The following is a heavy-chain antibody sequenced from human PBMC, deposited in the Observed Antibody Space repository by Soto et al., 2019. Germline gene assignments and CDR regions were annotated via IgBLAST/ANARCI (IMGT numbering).Heavy chain of an antibody. J-gene: IGHJ4*02. V-gene: IGHV1-18*01. D-gene: IGHD3-9*01. Sequence: GASVKVSCKASGYTFTSYGISWVRQAPGQGLEWMGWISAYNGNTNYAQKLQGRVTMTTDTSTSTAYMELRSLRSDDTAVYYCARIHRLRYFDWLFDYWGQGTLVTVSS. CDR2: ISAYNGNT. CDR3: ARIHRLRYFDWLFDY. CDR1: GYTFTSYG.